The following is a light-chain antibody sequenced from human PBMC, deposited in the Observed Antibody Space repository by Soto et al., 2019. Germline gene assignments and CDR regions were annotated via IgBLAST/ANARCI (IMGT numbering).Light chain of an antibody. J-gene: IGLJ1*01. Sequence: QSALTQPASVSGSPGQSITISCTGTSSDIGGYYYVSWYQHHPGRAPKLLIYQVTSRPSGVSNRFSGSKSGNTASLTISGLQADDEADYFCTSYSSSDIFYVFGAGTKLTVL. V-gene: IGLV2-14*01. CDR2: QVT. CDR3: TSYSSSDIFYV. CDR1: SSDIGGYYY.